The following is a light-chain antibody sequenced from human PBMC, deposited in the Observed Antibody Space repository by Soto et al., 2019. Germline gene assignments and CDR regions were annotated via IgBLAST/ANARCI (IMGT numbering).Light chain of an antibody. J-gene: IGKJ1*01. Sequence: EIVLTQSPGTLSLSPGERATLSLRASQSVSSSNLAWYQQKPGQAPRLLIHGASSRATGIPDRFSGSGYGTDFSLTISRLEPEDCAVYYCQHYCSARWRCGQGPKVEIK. CDR1: QSVSSSN. CDR2: GAS. CDR3: QHYCSARWR. V-gene: IGKV3-20*01.